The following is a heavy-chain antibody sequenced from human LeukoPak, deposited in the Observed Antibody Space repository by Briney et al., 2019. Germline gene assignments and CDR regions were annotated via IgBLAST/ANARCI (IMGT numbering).Heavy chain of an antibody. CDR3: ARKGSGSYGCDP. CDR2: INPNSGGT. CDR1: GYTFTGYY. Sequence: ASVKVSCKASGYTFTGYYIHWVRQAPGQRLERMGWINPNSGGTNYAQKFQGRVTLTTDTTISTAYMELSSLRSDDTAVYYCARKGSGSYGCDPWGQGTLVTVSS. V-gene: IGHV1-2*02. J-gene: IGHJ5*02. D-gene: IGHD3-10*01.